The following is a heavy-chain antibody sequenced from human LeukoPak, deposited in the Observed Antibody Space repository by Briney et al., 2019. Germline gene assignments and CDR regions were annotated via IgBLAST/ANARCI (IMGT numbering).Heavy chain of an antibody. CDR3: ARDHTEQWLGHEEEYYYYYYMDV. CDR2: MNPNSGNT. V-gene: IGHV1-8*03. D-gene: IGHD6-19*01. CDR1: GYTFTSYD. Sequence: ASVKVSCKASGYTFTSYDINWVRQATGQGLEWMGWMNPNSGNTGYAQKFQGRVTITRNTSISTAHMELSSLRSEDTAVYYCARDHTEQWLGHEEEYYYYYYMDVWGKGTTVTVSS. J-gene: IGHJ6*03.